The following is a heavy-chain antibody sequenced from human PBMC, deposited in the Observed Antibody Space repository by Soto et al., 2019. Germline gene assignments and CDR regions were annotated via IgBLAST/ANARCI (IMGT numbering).Heavy chain of an antibody. CDR1: GFSLSTSGVG. D-gene: IGHD2-15*01. Sequence: QITLKESGPTLVKPTQTLTLTCTFSGFSLSTSGVGVGWIRQPPGEALEWLALISWNDDEENSPALKSRLAITKASSKNQVVQTMTNMDPVDTATYYCAHRPDYGGNTSFHSWGQGTLVTVSS. V-gene: IGHV2-5*01. CDR2: ISWNDDE. J-gene: IGHJ4*02. CDR3: AHRPDYGGNTSFHS.